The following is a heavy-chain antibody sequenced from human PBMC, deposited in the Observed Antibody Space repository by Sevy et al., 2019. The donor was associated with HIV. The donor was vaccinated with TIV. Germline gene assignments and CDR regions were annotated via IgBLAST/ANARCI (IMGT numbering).Heavy chain of an antibody. Sequence: SETLSLTCTVSGGSISSSSYYWGWIRQPPGKGPEWIGSMYSSGNPYYNPSLKSRVTISVDTSRNQFSLKMSSVTAADTAVYYCARHIEAARLQHWGQGTLVTVSS. V-gene: IGHV4-39*01. D-gene: IGHD6-6*01. CDR3: ARHIEAARLQH. CDR1: GGSISSSSYY. CDR2: MYSSGNP. J-gene: IGHJ1*01.